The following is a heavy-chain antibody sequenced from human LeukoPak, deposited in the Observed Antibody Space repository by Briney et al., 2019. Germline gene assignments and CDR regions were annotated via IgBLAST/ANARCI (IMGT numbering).Heavy chain of an antibody. D-gene: IGHD2-21*02. CDR1: GFTFSDYA. CDR3: AKGHIVVVAAIFFDY. J-gene: IGHJ4*02. V-gene: IGHV3-23*01. Sequence: GGSLRLSCAASGFTFSDYAMSWVRQAPGKGLEWVSGISGGGGSTKYADSVEGRFTISRDNSKNTVYLQMNSLRAEDTAVYYCAKGHIVVVAAIFFDYWGQGTLVTVSS. CDR2: ISGGGGST.